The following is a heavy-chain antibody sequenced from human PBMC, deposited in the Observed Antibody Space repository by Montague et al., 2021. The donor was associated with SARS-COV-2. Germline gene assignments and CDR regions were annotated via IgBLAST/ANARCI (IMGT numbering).Heavy chain of an antibody. CDR2: IYNSGST. Sequence: SETLSLTCTVSGGSISRYSWTWIRQPPGKGLEWIGYIYNSGSTNYNPSLTSRVTISVDTSKNQFSLKPSSVAAADTAVYYCARVGRGSSWYEVAFDIWGQGTMVTGSS. J-gene: IGHJ3*02. D-gene: IGHD6-13*01. CDR1: GGSISRYS. V-gene: IGHV4-59*01. CDR3: ARVGRGSSWYEVAFDI.